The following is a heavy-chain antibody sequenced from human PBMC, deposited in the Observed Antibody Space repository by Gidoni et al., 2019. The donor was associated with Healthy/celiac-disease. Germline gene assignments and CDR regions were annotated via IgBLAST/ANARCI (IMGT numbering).Heavy chain of an antibody. Sequence: EVQLGQSGAEVKKPGGSVTISGKGSGYSFTSYWIGWVRQMPGKGLEWMGIIYPGDSDTRYSPSFQGQVTISADKSISTAYLQWSSLKASDTAMYYCARGLQRSSGYYNWFDPWGQGTLVTVSS. J-gene: IGHJ5*02. CDR3: ARGLQRSSGYYNWFDP. CDR2: IYPGDSDT. V-gene: IGHV5-51*01. CDR1: GYSFTSYW. D-gene: IGHD3-22*01.